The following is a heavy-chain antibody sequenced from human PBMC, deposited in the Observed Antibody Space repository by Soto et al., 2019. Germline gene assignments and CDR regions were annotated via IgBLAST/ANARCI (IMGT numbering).Heavy chain of an antibody. CDR3: ARDRGIAVAGTYYYYYMDV. Sequence: SETLSLTCTVSGGSISSYYWSWIRQPPGKGLEWIGYIYYSGSTNYNPSLKSRVTISVDTSKNKFSLKLSSVTAADTAVYYCARDRGIAVAGTYYYYYMDVWGKGTTVTVSS. V-gene: IGHV4-59*01. CDR1: GGSISSYY. CDR2: IYYSGST. J-gene: IGHJ6*03. D-gene: IGHD6-19*01.